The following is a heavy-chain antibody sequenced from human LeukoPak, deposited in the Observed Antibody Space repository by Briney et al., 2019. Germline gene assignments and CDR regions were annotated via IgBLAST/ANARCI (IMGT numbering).Heavy chain of an antibody. D-gene: IGHD3-16*02. Sequence: SETLSLTCTVSGGSISSYYWSWIRQPPGKGLEWIGYIYYSGSTNYNPSLKSRVTISVDTSKNQFSLKLSSVTAADTAVDYCASSTYEYVWGSYLGPFDFWGQGTLVTVSS. CDR3: ASSTYEYVWGSYLGPFDF. V-gene: IGHV4-59*01. J-gene: IGHJ4*02. CDR2: IYYSGST. CDR1: GGSISSYY.